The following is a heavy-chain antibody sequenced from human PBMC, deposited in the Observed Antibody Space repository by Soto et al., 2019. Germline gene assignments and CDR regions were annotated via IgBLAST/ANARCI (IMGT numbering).Heavy chain of an antibody. Sequence: GGSLRLSCSASGFTFSSYAMHWVRQAPGKGLEYVSAISSNGGSTYYADSVKGRFTISRDNSKNTLYLQMSSLRAEDTAVYYCVKGSGYDTYYYYYGMDAWGQGTTVTVSS. D-gene: IGHD5-12*01. V-gene: IGHV3-64D*06. J-gene: IGHJ6*02. CDR1: GFTFSSYA. CDR3: VKGSGYDTYYYYYGMDA. CDR2: ISSNGGST.